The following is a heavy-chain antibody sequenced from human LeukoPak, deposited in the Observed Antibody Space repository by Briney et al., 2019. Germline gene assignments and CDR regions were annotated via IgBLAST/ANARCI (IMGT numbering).Heavy chain of an antibody. CDR1: GFTFSSYS. CDR2: ISSSSSYI. V-gene: IGHV3-21*01. D-gene: IGHD2-2*01. CDR3: ATTGGPAARDYYYYAMDV. J-gene: IGHJ6*02. Sequence: GGSLRLSCAASGFTFSSYSMNWVRQAPGKGLEWVSSISSSSSYIYYADSLKGRFTISRDNAKNSLYLQMNSLRAEDTAVYYCATTGGPAARDYYYYAMDVWGQGTTVTVSS.